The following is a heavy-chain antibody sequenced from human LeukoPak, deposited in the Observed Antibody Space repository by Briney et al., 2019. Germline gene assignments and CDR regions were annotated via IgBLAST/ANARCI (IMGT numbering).Heavy chain of an antibody. CDR2: MNPNSGNT. J-gene: IGHJ4*02. CDR3: ASYYRVRGYDFWSGYYTGSD. V-gene: IGHV1-8*01. CDR1: GYTFTSYD. D-gene: IGHD3-3*01. Sequence: ASVKVSCKASGYTFTSYDINWVRQATGQGLEWMGGMNPNSGNTGYAQKFQGRVTMTRNTSISTAYMELSSLRSEDTAVYYCASYYRVRGYDFWSGYYTGSDWGQGTLVTVSS.